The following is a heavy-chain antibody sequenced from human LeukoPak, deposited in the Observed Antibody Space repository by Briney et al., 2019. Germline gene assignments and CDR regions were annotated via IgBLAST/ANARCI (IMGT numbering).Heavy chain of an antibody. Sequence: EGSLRLSCAVSGFTFSSYSMNWVRQAPGKGLEWVSFISSSSTIYYADSVKGRFTISRDNSKNTLYLQMNSLRAEDTAVYYCAKGDLLEWLDYWGQGTLVTVSS. D-gene: IGHD3-3*01. V-gene: IGHV3-48*01. CDR3: AKGDLLEWLDY. J-gene: IGHJ4*02. CDR1: GFTFSSYS. CDR2: ISSSSTI.